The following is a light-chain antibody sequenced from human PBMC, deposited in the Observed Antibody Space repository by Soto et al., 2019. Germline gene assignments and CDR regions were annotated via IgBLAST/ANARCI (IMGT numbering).Light chain of an antibody. CDR3: SSYTTSTTRII. CDR1: SSDVGGYNH. V-gene: IGLV2-14*01. Sequence: QSALTQPASMSGSPGQSITISCTGSSSDVGGYNHVSWYQQHPGKAPKLMIYEVSNRPSGVSNRFSGSKSGNTASLTISGLQAEDEADYYCSSYTTSTTRIIFGGGTQLTVL. J-gene: IGLJ2*01. CDR2: EVS.